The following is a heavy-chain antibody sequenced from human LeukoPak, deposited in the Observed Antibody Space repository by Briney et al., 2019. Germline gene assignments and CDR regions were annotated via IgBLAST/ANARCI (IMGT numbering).Heavy chain of an antibody. Sequence: PSETLSLTCTVSGGSISSYYWSWIRQPAGKGLEWIGRIYTSGSTNYNPSLKSRVTMPVDTSKNQFSLKLSSVTAADTAVYYCASYHYDILTGYRNYAFDIWGQGTMVTVSS. CDR1: GGSISSYY. V-gene: IGHV4-4*07. CDR2: IYTSGST. CDR3: ASYHYDILTGYRNYAFDI. J-gene: IGHJ3*02. D-gene: IGHD3-9*01.